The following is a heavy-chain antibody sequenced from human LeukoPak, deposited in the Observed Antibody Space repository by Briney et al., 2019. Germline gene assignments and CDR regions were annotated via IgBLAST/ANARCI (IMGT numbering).Heavy chain of an antibody. CDR2: ISWNSGSI. Sequence: GRSLRLSCAASGVTFEDYAMHWVRQAPGKGLEWVSGISWNSGSIGYADSVKGRFTISRDNAKNSLYLQMNSLRAEDTALYYCAKDIGYSSGWYPECFQHWGQGTLVTVSS. V-gene: IGHV3-9*01. CDR3: AKDIGYSSGWYPECFQH. CDR1: GVTFEDYA. D-gene: IGHD6-19*01. J-gene: IGHJ1*01.